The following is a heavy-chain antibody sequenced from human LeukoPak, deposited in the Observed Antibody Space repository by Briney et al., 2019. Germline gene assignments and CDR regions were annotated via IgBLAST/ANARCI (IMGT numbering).Heavy chain of an antibody. Sequence: GGSLRLSCAASGFTSNTYSMNWVRQAPGKGLEWVSSFSSGVDYNHYADSVKGRFTISRDTAKNSLYLQMNNLRAEDTAVYYCARDGDTSASFAPYFDLWGQGTLVTVSS. CDR3: ARDGDTSASFAPYFDL. V-gene: IGHV3-21*01. CDR1: GFTSNTYS. D-gene: IGHD3-22*01. J-gene: IGHJ4*02. CDR2: FSSGVDYN.